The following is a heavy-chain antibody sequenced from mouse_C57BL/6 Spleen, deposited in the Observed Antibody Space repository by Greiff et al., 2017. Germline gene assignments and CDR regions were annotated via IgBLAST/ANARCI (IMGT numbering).Heavy chain of an antibody. CDR2: INPNNGGT. Sequence: EVKLQESGPELVKPGASVKMSCKASGYTFTDYNMHWVKQSHGKSLEWIGYINPNNGGTSYNQKFKGKATLTVNKSSSTAYMELRSLTSEDSAVYYCARLMVTTTGDYYAMDYWGQGTSVTVSS. J-gene: IGHJ4*01. D-gene: IGHD2-2*01. V-gene: IGHV1-22*01. CDR3: ARLMVTTTGDYYAMDY. CDR1: GYTFTDYN.